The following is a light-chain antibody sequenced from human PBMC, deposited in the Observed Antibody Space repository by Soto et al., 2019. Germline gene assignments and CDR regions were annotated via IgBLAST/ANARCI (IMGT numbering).Light chain of an antibody. CDR3: SSYTSSSTLGV. J-gene: IGLJ2*01. V-gene: IGLV2-14*01. CDR2: DVS. CDR1: SSDVSGYNY. Sequence: QSALTQPASVSGSPGQSITISCTGTSSDVSGYNYVSWYQQHPGKAPKLMIYDVSNRPSGVSNRFSGSKSGNTASLTISGLQAEDEADYYCSSYTSSSTLGVFGGGTKVTVL.